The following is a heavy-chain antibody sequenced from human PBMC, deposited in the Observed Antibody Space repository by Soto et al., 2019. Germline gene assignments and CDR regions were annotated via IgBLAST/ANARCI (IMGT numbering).Heavy chain of an antibody. CDR3: ARDRYYGSGSYSAFLYYYYYGMDV. D-gene: IGHD3-10*01. J-gene: IGHJ6*02. CDR1: GYTFTGYY. V-gene: IGHV1-2*04. Sequence: ASVKVSCKASGYTFTGYYMHRVRQAPGQGLEWMGWINPNSGGTNYAQKFQGWVTMTRDTSISTAYMELSRLRSDDTAVYYCARDRYYGSGSYSAFLYYYYYGMDVWGQGTTVTVSS. CDR2: INPNSGGT.